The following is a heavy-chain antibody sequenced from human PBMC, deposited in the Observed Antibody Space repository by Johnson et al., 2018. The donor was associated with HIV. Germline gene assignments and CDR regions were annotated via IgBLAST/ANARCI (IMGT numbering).Heavy chain of an antibody. J-gene: IGHJ3*02. CDR2: ISYDGSNK. CDR3: ARDHWDWVGATDAFDI. V-gene: IGHV3-30*14. CDR1: GFTFSSYA. Sequence: QVQLVESGGGVVQPGRSLRLSCAASGFTFSSYAMHWVRQATGKGLEWVAVISYDGSNKYYADSVKGRFTISRENAKNSLYLQMNSLRAEDTAVYYCARDHWDWVGATDAFDIWGQGTMVTVSS. D-gene: IGHD1-26*01.